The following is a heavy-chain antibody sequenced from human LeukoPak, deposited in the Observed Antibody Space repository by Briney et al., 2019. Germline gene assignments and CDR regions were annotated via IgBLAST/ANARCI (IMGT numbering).Heavy chain of an antibody. V-gene: IGHV3-48*03. CDR1: GFTFSSYE. Sequence: QPGGSLRLSCAASGFTFSSYEMNWVRQAPGKGLEWVSYISGSGSTIYYADSVKGRFTIPRDNAKNSLYLQMNSLRAEDTAVYYCARDLRCGGDCPGYWGQGTLVTVSS. D-gene: IGHD2-21*02. CDR3: ARDLRCGGDCPGY. CDR2: ISGSGSTI. J-gene: IGHJ4*02.